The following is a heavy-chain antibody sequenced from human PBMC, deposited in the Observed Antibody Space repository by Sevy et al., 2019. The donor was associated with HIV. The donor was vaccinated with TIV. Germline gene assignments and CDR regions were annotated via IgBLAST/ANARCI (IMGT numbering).Heavy chain of an antibody. CDR1: GDSISSYS. Sequence: SETLSLTCTVSGDSISSYSWSWIRQPPGKGLEWIGYFYYSGITNYNPSVKSRVTISVDTSRNQISLKLSSVTAADTAVYYCARGIVAYYFDYWGQGALVTVSS. J-gene: IGHJ4*02. CDR2: FYYSGIT. V-gene: IGHV4-59*01. CDR3: ARGIVAYYFDY. D-gene: IGHD5-12*01.